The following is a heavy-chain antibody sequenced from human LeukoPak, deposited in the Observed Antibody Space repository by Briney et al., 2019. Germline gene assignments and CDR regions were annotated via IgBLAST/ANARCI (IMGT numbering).Heavy chain of an antibody. Sequence: ASVKVSCKASGYTFTGYYMHWVRQAPGQGLEWMGRINPNSGGTNYAQKFQGRVTMTRDTPISTAYMELSRLRSDDTAVYYCARDPPRKYQLLSGVFDYWGQGTLVTVSS. CDR2: INPNSGGT. CDR3: ARDPPRKYQLLSGVFDY. D-gene: IGHD2-2*01. CDR1: GYTFTGYY. J-gene: IGHJ4*02. V-gene: IGHV1-2*06.